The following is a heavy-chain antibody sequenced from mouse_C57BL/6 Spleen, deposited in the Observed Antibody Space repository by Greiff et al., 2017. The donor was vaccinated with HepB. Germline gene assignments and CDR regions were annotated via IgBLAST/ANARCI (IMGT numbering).Heavy chain of an antibody. Sequence: EVQLQQSGPELVKPGASVKISCKASGYTFTDYCMNWVKQSHGKSLEWIGDINPNNGGTSYNQKFKGKATLTVDKSSSTAYMELRSLTSEDSAVYYCARVDYYGSSYDFDYWGQGTTLTVSS. CDR1: GYTFTDYC. D-gene: IGHD1-1*01. CDR2: INPNNGGT. J-gene: IGHJ2*01. V-gene: IGHV1-26*01. CDR3: ARVDYYGSSYDFDY.